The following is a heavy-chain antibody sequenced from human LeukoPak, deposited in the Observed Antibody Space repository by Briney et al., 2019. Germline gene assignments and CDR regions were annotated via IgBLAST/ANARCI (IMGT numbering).Heavy chain of an antibody. Sequence: SETLSLTCTVSGDPISSYYWSWIRQPPGKGLEWIGYIYYTGSTNYNPSLKSRISISVDTSKNQFSLWLASVTAADTAVYYCATVPGNSNYASFDYWGQGTLVTVSS. CDR2: IYYTGST. CDR1: GDPISSYY. V-gene: IGHV4-59*01. D-gene: IGHD4-11*01. J-gene: IGHJ4*02. CDR3: ATVPGNSNYASFDY.